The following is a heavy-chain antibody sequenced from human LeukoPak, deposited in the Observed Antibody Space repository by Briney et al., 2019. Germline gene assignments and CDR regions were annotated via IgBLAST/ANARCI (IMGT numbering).Heavy chain of an antibody. Sequence: GGSLRLSCAVSGFTFSAYRMNWVRQAPGKGLEWVSSISSTSSYIYYADSLKGRFTISRDNAKNSLYLQMNSLRDEDTAVYYCARVAYYYDSSGSDYWGQGTLVTVSS. CDR1: GFTFSAYR. J-gene: IGHJ4*02. V-gene: IGHV3-21*01. CDR2: ISSTSSYI. D-gene: IGHD3-22*01. CDR3: ARVAYYYDSSGSDY.